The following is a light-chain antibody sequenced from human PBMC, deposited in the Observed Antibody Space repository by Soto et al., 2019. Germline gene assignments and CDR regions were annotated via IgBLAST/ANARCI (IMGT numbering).Light chain of an antibody. V-gene: IGKV3-20*01. CDR1: QSVSSTY. J-gene: IGKJ1*01. Sequence: EIVLTQSPGTLSLSPGERATLSCRASQSVSSTYLAWYQQKPGQAPRLLIYGASSRATGIPDRFSGSGSGTHFTLTISRLEPEDSAVYYCQQSKTFDQGTKVEIK. CDR3: QQSKT. CDR2: GAS.